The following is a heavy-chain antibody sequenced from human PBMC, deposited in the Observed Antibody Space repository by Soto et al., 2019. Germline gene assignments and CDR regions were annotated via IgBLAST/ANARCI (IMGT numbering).Heavy chain of an antibody. Sequence: QVQLVQSGAEVKKPGASVKVSCKASGYTFTSYYIHWVRQAPGQGLEWMGLINPSGGSPSYAQKFQGRVTMTRDTPTNSGYMELSSLRSEDTAVYYCARDGGIMTSAEYLQHWGQGTLVIVSS. J-gene: IGHJ1*01. CDR1: GYTFTSYY. V-gene: IGHV1-46*01. D-gene: IGHD3-16*01. CDR2: INPSGGSP. CDR3: ARDGGIMTSAEYLQH.